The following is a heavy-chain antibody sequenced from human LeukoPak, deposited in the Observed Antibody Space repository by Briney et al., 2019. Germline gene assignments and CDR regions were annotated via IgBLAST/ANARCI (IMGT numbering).Heavy chain of an antibody. J-gene: IGHJ6*02. CDR2: ISSSSSYI. D-gene: IGHD3-10*01. Sequence: GGALRLSCAASGFTFSSYSMNWVRQAPGKGLEWVSSISSSSSYIYYADSVTGRFTISRDNAKNSLYLQMNSLRAEDTAVYYCARVGLLWFGESHYGMDVWGQGTTVTVSS. CDR3: ARVGLLWFGESHYGMDV. V-gene: IGHV3-21*01. CDR1: GFTFSSYS.